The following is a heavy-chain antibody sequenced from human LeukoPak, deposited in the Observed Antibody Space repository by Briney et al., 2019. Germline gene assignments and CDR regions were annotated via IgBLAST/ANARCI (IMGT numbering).Heavy chain of an antibody. CDR1: GGSMSGFF. CDR2: IYYSGTT. V-gene: IGHV4-59*01. Sequence: PSETLSLTCTVSGGSMSGFFWSWIRQSPGKGLEYIGYIYYSGTTDYHPTLKSRVSMSVDTSKNQFFLNLTSVTASDTAIYYCARVGYRAGSWGWFDPWGQGTLVTVSS. D-gene: IGHD3-10*01. J-gene: IGHJ5*02. CDR3: ARVGYRAGSWGWFDP.